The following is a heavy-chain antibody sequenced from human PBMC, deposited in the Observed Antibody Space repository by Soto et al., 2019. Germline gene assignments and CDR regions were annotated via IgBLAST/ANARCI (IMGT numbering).Heavy chain of an antibody. CDR1: DGSISNPIYY. CDR2: IFYSGSA. Sequence: PSETMSLTCSVADGSISNPIYYCAWIRQPPGKGLEWIGSIFYSGSAYYNPSLKSRVTMSVGTSQNQFSLKLSSVTAADTAVYYCAGRTSLTSVEIFSGGLSGYNWVDPWGRGTLVTVSS. D-gene: IGHD3-3*01. V-gene: IGHV4-39*01. CDR3: AGRTSLTSVEIFSGGLSGYNWVDP. J-gene: IGHJ5*01.